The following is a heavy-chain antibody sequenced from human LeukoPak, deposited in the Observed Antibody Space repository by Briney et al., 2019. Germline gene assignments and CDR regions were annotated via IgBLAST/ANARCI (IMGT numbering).Heavy chain of an antibody. J-gene: IGHJ4*02. V-gene: IGHV4-61*08. CDR2: ISDIGSI. D-gene: IGHD3-22*01. CDR1: GGSISSGGYY. Sequence: SETLSLTCTVSGGSISSGGYYWSWIRQPPGKGLEWIAYISDIGSINYNPSLKSRVTISLDTSKNQFSLKRSSVTAADTAVYYCARGGLYYDSSGLGYWGQGTLVTVSS. CDR3: ARGGLYYDSSGLGY.